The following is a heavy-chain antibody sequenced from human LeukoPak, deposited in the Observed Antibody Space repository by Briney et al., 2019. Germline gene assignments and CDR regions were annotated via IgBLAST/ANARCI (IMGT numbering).Heavy chain of an antibody. V-gene: IGHV3-23*01. Sequence: GGSLRLSCAASGFTFSSYSMNWVRQAPGKGLEWVSAISGSGGSTYYADSVKGRFTISRDNSKNTLYLQMNSLRAEDTAVYYCAKGVVVPAANLYTYYFDYWGQGTLVTVSS. D-gene: IGHD2-2*01. CDR2: ISGSGGST. J-gene: IGHJ4*02. CDR1: GFTFSSYS. CDR3: AKGVVVPAANLYTYYFDY.